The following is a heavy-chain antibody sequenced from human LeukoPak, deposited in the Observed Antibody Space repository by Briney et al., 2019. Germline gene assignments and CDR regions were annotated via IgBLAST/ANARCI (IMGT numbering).Heavy chain of an antibody. CDR2: ISWNSGSI. J-gene: IGHJ6*02. V-gene: IGHV3-9*01. D-gene: IGHD5-18*01. Sequence: GGSLRLSCAASGFTFDDYAMHWVRQAPGKGLEWVSGISWNSGSIGYADSVKGRFTISRDNAKNSLYLQMNSLRDEDTALYYCAKDSGTAMVTGWRMDVWGQGTTVTVSS. CDR3: AKDSGTAMVTGWRMDV. CDR1: GFTFDDYA.